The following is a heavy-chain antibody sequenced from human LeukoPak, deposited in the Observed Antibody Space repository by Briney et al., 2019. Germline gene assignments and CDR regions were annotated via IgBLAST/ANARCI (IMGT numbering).Heavy chain of an antibody. CDR3: ARVGSHRNSGYDS. CDR2: ISYDGRDK. J-gene: IGHJ5*01. Sequence: GGSLRLSCAASGFTFSSYAMHWVRQAPGKGLEWVAVISYDGRDKYYADSVKGRFTFSRDNSKNTLYLQMNSLRAEDTAVYYCARVGSHRNSGYDSWGQGTLVTVSS. V-gene: IGHV3-30*04. D-gene: IGHD5-12*01. CDR1: GFTFSSYA.